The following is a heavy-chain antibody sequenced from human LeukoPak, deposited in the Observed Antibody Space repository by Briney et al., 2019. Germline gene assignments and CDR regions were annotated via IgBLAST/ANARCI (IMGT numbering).Heavy chain of an antibody. CDR1: GFSFSNYG. CDR2: ISYDGKNI. CDR3: TRGDRGYAESLY. J-gene: IGHJ4*02. D-gene: IGHD5-12*01. V-gene: IGHV3-33*01. Sequence: GGSLRLSCAASGFSFSNYGFHWVRQAPGKGLDWVSAISYDGKNIHYADSVKGRFTISRDNSRNTVYLQMNSLRVEDTAVYYCTRGDRGYAESLYWGRGTLVTVSS.